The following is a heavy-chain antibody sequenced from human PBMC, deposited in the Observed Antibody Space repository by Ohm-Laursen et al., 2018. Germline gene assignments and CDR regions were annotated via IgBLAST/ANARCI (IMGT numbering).Heavy chain of an antibody. CDR1: GFTFSSYS. CDR2: ISGSSSDI. Sequence: SLRLSCAASGFTFSSYSMNWVRQAPGKGLEWVSYISGSSSDIYYGDSVKGRFTISRDNAKNSLYLQMNSLRAEDTAVYYCARGSFYYDNSAYYGGNFDYWGQGTLVTVSS. CDR3: ARGSFYYDNSAYYGGNFDY. V-gene: IGHV3-21*01. J-gene: IGHJ4*02. D-gene: IGHD3-22*01.